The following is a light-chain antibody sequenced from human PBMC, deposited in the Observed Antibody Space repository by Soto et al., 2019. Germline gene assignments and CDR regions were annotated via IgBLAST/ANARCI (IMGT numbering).Light chain of an antibody. CDR3: SSHAGGNNYV. Sequence: SALTKPPSANGSPGQSVTITCNRTSSDVGGYNYVSWYQHHPGKAPKLMIYEVSKRPSGVPDRFSGSKSGNTASLTVSGLQAEDEADYYCSSHAGGNNYVFGSGTKVTVL. CDR1: SSDVGGYNY. J-gene: IGLJ1*01. CDR2: EVS. V-gene: IGLV2-8*01.